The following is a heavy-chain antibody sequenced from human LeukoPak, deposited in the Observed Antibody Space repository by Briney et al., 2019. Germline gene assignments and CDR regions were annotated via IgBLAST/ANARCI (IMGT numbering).Heavy chain of an antibody. CDR2: IIPIFGTT. J-gene: IGHJ4*02. CDR1: GGTFSSHA. V-gene: IGHV1-69*05. D-gene: IGHD5-12*01. CDR3: ARGDSGYDYGFDN. Sequence: SVKVSCKASGGTFSSHAISWVRQAPGQGLEWVGGIIPIFGTTNYAQKFQGRVTITTDESTSTGYMELRSLRSDDTAVYYCARGDSGYDYGFDNWGRGTLVTVSS.